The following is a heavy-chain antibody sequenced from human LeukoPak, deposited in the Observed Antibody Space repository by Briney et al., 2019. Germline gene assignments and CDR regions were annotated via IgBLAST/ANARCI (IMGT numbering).Heavy chain of an antibody. CDR3: ARNYYGSGSYYFDY. Sequence: GGSLRLSCAASGFTFSSYEMNWVRQAPGKGLEWVSYISSSGSTIYYADSVKGRFTISRDNAKNSLYLQMNSRRAEDTAVYYCARNYYGSGSYYFDYWGQGTLVTVSS. J-gene: IGHJ4*02. D-gene: IGHD3-10*01. CDR2: ISSSGSTI. CDR1: GFTFSSYE. V-gene: IGHV3-48*03.